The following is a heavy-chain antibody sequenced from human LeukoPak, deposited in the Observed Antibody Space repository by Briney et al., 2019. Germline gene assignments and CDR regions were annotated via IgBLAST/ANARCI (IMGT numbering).Heavy chain of an antibody. CDR2: IRSKAYGGTT. V-gene: IGHV3-49*04. CDR1: GFTFGDFA. CDR3: TRDNAAAGSYWYFDL. Sequence: PGGSLRLSCTASGFTFGDFAMSWVRQAPGKWLEWVSFIRSKAYGGTTEYAASVKGRFTISRDDSKSIAYLQMNSLKTEDTAVYYCTRDNAAAGSYWYFDLWGRGTLVTVSS. J-gene: IGHJ2*01. D-gene: IGHD6-13*01.